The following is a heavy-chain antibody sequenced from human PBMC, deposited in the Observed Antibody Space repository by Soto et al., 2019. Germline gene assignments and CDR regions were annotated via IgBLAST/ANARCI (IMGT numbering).Heavy chain of an antibody. CDR1: GGSISSGGYY. CDR3: ARDNMAMTDY. D-gene: IGHD2-2*01. Sequence: SETLSLTCTVSGGSISSGGYYWSWIRQHPGKGLEWIGYIYYSGSTYYNPSLKSRVTISVDTSKNQFSLKLSSVTAADTAVYYCARDNMAMTDYWGQGTLVTVSS. J-gene: IGHJ4*02. CDR2: IYYSGST. V-gene: IGHV4-31*03.